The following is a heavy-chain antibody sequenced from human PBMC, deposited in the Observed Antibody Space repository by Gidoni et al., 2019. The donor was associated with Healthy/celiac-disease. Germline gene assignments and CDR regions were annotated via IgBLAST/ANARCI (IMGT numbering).Heavy chain of an antibody. CDR3: ARDNRGYSYGYPSGLTDY. CDR2: IYYRGST. Sequence: QLQLQESGPGLVKPSETLSLTCTVSGDSISSSSYYWGWSRQPPGKGLEWIGSIYYRGSTYYNPSLKSRVTISVDTSRNQFSRKLSSVTAADTAVYYCARDNRGYSYGYPSGLTDYWGQGTLVTVSS. J-gene: IGHJ4*02. D-gene: IGHD5-18*01. V-gene: IGHV4-39*07. CDR1: GDSISSSSYY.